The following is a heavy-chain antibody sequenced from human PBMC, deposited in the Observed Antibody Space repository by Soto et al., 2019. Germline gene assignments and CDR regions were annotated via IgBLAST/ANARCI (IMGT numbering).Heavy chain of an antibody. D-gene: IGHD2-2*01. Sequence: GGSLRLSCAASGFTFSDYYMSWIRQAPGKGLEWVSYISSSGSTIYYADSVKGRFTISRDNAKNSLYLQMNSLRAEDTAVYYCARLVVVPAAHKAEYFQHWGQGTLVTVSS. V-gene: IGHV3-11*04. CDR1: GFTFSDYY. CDR2: ISSSGSTI. J-gene: IGHJ1*01. CDR3: ARLVVVPAAHKAEYFQH.